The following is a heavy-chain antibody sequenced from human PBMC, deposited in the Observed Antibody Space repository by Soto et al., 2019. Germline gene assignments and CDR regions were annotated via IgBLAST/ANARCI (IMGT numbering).Heavy chain of an antibody. V-gene: IGHV3-30*18. Sequence: LRLSCAASGFTFSSYGMHWVRQAPGKGLEWVAVISYDGSNKYYADSVKGRFTISRDNSKNTLYLQMNSLRAEDTAVYYCAKDLLRMGYDSSGYPGPDWGQGTLVTVSS. CDR1: GFTFSSYG. J-gene: IGHJ4*02. CDR3: AKDLLRMGYDSSGYPGPD. CDR2: ISYDGSNK. D-gene: IGHD3-22*01.